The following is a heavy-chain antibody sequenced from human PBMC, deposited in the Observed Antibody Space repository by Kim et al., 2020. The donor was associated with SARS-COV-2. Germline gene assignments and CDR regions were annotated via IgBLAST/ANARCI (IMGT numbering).Heavy chain of an antibody. CDR3: ARDAQLVPFDY. CDR1: GFTFSSYA. CDR2: IPSTTTYI. J-gene: IGHJ4*02. V-gene: IGHV3-21*01. D-gene: IGHD6-6*01. Sequence: GGSLRLSCAASGFTFSSYAMHWVRQAPGKGLEWVAVIPSTTTYIYYTDSVRGRFTISRDNAKSSLSLQMNSLQVEDTAVYYCARDAQLVPFDYWGQGTLV.